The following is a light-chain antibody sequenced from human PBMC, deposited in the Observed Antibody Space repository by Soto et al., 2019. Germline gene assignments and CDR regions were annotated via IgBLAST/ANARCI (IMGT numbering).Light chain of an antibody. CDR2: ATS. V-gene: IGKV1-9*01. Sequence: IRLTQTPSSLSASVGDIVTTTCRASQGISRYLAWYQQKPGKAPKLLIYATSTLQGGVPSRFSGSGSGTDFTLTISSLQPEDVATYYCQQVNSYPRTLGQGTKVDIK. CDR1: QGISRY. CDR3: QQVNSYPRT. J-gene: IGKJ1*01.